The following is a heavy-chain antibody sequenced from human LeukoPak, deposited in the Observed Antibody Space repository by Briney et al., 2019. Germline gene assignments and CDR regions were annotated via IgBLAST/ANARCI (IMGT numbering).Heavy chain of an antibody. D-gene: IGHD3-9*01. CDR3: ARYQYDILTGYYNPRAFDY. CDR2: INHSGST. V-gene: IGHV4-34*01. CDR1: GGSFSGYY. J-gene: IGHJ4*02. Sequence: SETLSLTCAVYGGSFSGYYWSWIRQPPGKGLEWIGEINHSGSTYYNPSLKSRVTISVDTSKNQFSLKLSSVTAADTAVYYCARYQYDILTGYYNPRAFDYWGQGTLVTVSS.